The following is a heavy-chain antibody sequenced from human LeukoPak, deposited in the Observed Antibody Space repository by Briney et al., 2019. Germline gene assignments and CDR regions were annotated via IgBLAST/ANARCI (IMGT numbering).Heavy chain of an antibody. CDR1: GFTFSNAW. J-gene: IGHJ6*02. CDR3: TTVGYSYGFNYYYGMDV. CDR2: IKSKTDGGTT. V-gene: IGHV3-15*01. Sequence: SGGSLRLSCAASGFTFSNAWMRWVRQAPGKGLEWVGRIKSKTDGGTTDYAAPVKGRFTISRDDSKNTLYLQMNSLKTEDTAVYYCTTVGYSYGFNYYYGMDVWGQGTTVTVSS. D-gene: IGHD5-18*01.